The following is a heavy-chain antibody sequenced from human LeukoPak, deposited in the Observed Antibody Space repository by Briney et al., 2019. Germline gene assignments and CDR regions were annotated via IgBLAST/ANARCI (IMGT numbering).Heavy chain of an antibody. CDR2: INSDESST. V-gene: IGHV3-74*01. J-gene: IGHJ4*02. D-gene: IGHD4-11*01. CDR3: AKDWDYSNYVAY. Sequence: PGGSLRLSCEASGFTFSGYWMHWVRQAPGKGLVWLSRINSDESSTSYADSVKGRFTVTGDNAKNTLYLQMNSLRAEDTAVYYCAKDWDYSNYVAYWGQGTLVTVSS. CDR1: GFTFSGYW.